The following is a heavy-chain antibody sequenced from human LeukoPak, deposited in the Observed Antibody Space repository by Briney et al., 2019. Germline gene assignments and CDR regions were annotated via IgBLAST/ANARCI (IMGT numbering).Heavy chain of an antibody. Sequence: GGSLRLSCAASGFTFSSHAMSWVRQAPGKGLEWVSAISGSGGSTYYADSVKGRFTISRDNSKNTLYLQMNSLRAEDTAVYYCAKAPYSSGWYYFDYWGQGTLVTVSS. J-gene: IGHJ4*02. D-gene: IGHD6-19*01. CDR2: ISGSGGST. CDR3: AKAPYSSGWYYFDY. CDR1: GFTFSSHA. V-gene: IGHV3-23*01.